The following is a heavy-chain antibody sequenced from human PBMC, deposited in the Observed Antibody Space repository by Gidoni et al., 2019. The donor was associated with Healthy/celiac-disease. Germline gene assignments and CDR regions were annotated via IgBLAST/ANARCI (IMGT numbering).Heavy chain of an antibody. Sequence: QLQLQESGPGLVKPSETLSLTCTVSGGSISSSRYYWGWIRQPPGKGLEWIGSIYYSGSTYYNPSLKSRVTISVDTSKNQFSLKLSSVTAADTAVYYCASQDYYDSSGYPSPGAFDIWGQGTMVTVSS. D-gene: IGHD3-22*01. CDR2: IYYSGST. CDR3: ASQDYYDSSGYPSPGAFDI. CDR1: GGSISSSRYY. V-gene: IGHV4-39*01. J-gene: IGHJ3*02.